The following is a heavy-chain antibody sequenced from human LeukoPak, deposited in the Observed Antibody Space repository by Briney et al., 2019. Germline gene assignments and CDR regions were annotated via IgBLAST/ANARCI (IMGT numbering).Heavy chain of an antibody. V-gene: IGHV4-61*02. CDR2: LYPGGST. J-gene: IGHJ4*02. CDR1: GASISGGSYY. Sequence: SETLSLTCTVSGASISGGSYYWSWIRQPAGKGLEWIGRLYPGGSTNYNPSLKSRVTISVDTSKNQFSLKLSSVTAADTAVYYCARGGGLRYFDWLLDCWGQGTLVTVSS. CDR3: ARGGGLRYFDWLLDC. D-gene: IGHD3-9*01.